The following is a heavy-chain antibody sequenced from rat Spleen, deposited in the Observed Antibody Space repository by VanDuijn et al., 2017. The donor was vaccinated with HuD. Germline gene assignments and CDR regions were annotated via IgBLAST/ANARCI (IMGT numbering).Heavy chain of an antibody. CDR2: ISFDGSST. Sequence: EVQLVESGGGLVQPGRSLKLSCAASGFTFSDYYMAWVRQAPTKGLEWVATISFDGSSTYYRDSVKGRFTISRDNAKSTLYLQMDSLRSEDTATYYCARSNYYSGWYFDFWGPGTMVTVSS. CDR1: GFTFSDYY. V-gene: IGHV5-29*01. CDR3: ARSNYYSGWYFDF. J-gene: IGHJ1*01. D-gene: IGHD1-1*01.